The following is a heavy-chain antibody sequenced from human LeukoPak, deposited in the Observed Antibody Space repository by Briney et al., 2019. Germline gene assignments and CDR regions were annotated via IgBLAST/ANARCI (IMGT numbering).Heavy chain of an antibody. D-gene: IGHD3-22*01. CDR3: ARNLDDSSGYYYDPAFDI. V-gene: IGHV3-7*01. CDR1: GFTFSNSW. CDR2: INGEGSDK. Sequence: GGSLRLSCAASGFTFSNSWMTWVRQVPGKGLEWVATINGEGSDKYYVDSVKGRFIISRDNAKNSLYLQMNSLRAEDTAVYYCARNLDDSSGYYYDPAFDIWGQGTLVTVSS. J-gene: IGHJ4*02.